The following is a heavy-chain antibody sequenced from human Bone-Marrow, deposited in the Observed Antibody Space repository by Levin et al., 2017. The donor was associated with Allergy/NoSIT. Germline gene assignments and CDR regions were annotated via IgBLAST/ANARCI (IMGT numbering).Heavy chain of an antibody. CDR1: GFTFSRYS. Sequence: QPGGSLRLSCAASGFTFSRYSMNWVRQAPGKGLEWVSYLSSSGSPIYYADSVKGRFTISRDNAKNSLYLQMNSLRVEDTAVYFCARDRDPYSGSYYVDALDIWGQGTVVTVSA. CDR3: ARDRDPYSGSYYVDALDI. J-gene: IGHJ3*02. D-gene: IGHD1-26*01. CDR2: LSSSGSPI. V-gene: IGHV3-48*01.